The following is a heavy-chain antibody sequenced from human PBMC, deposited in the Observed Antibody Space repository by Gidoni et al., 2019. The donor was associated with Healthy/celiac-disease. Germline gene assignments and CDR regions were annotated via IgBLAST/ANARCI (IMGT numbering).Heavy chain of an antibody. Sequence: EVQLVESGGGLVKPGRSLRLSCTASGFTFGDYAMSWFRQAPGKGLELVGFIRSKAYGGTTEYAASVKGRFTISRDDSKSIAYLQMNSLKTEDTAVYYCTRVVDYYDSSGYYHFDYWGQGTLVTVSS. V-gene: IGHV3-49*05. CDR1: GFTFGDYA. CDR3: TRVVDYYDSSGYYHFDY. CDR2: IRSKAYGGTT. D-gene: IGHD3-22*01. J-gene: IGHJ4*02.